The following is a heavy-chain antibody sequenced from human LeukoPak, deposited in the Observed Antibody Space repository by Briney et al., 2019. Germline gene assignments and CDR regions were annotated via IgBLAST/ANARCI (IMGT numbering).Heavy chain of an antibody. J-gene: IGHJ6*02. CDR3: ARVGDCSSTSCHYYYYGMDV. CDR2: ISAYNGNT. D-gene: IGHD2-2*01. CDR1: GYTFTSYG. V-gene: IGHV1-18*01. Sequence: ASVKVSCKASGYTFTSYGISWVRQAPGQGLEWMGWISAYNGNTNYAQKLQGRVTMTTDTSTSTAYMELRGLRSDDTAVYYCARVGDCSSTSCHYYYYGMDVWGQGTTVTVSS.